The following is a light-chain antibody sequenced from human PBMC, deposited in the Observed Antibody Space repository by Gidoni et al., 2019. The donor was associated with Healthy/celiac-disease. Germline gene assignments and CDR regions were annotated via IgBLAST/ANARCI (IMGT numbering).Light chain of an antibody. CDR2: DTS. J-gene: IGKJ4*01. V-gene: IGKV3-11*01. CDR3: QQRSNWPLT. Sequence: EIVLTQSPAPLSLSPGERATLSCRASQSVSSYLAWYQQKPGQAPRLLIYDTSNRATGIPARFSASGSGTDFTLTISSLEPEDFAVYYCQQRSNWPLTFGGGTRLEIK. CDR1: QSVSSY.